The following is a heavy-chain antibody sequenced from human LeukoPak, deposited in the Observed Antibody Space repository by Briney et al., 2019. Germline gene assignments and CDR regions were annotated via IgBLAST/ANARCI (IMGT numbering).Heavy chain of an antibody. D-gene: IGHD2-2*02. CDR1: GFTFSSYA. CDR2: ISGSGGRT. V-gene: IGHV3-23*01. Sequence: GGSLRLSCAASGFTFSSYAMSWVRQAPGKGLEWVSAISGSGGRTYYADSVKGRFTISRDNSKNTLYLQMNSLRVEDTAVYYCAKEYRAPYCSSTSCYTGDDYWGQGTLVTVSS. CDR3: AKEYRAPYCSSTSCYTGDDY. J-gene: IGHJ4*02.